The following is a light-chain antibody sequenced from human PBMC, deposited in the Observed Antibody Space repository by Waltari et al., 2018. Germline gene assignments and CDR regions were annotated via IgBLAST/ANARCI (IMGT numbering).Light chain of an antibody. V-gene: IGKV3-20*01. J-gene: IGKJ1*01. Sequence: DIVFTQSPGTLSLSPGERATLSCRASQSVSRTLAWYQQKPGQAPKLLIYGASIRATGIPDRFTGSGSGTDFSLTISSLEPEDFAIYFCQHYVRLPATFGQGTKVEIK. CDR3: QHYVRLPAT. CDR1: QSVSRT. CDR2: GAS.